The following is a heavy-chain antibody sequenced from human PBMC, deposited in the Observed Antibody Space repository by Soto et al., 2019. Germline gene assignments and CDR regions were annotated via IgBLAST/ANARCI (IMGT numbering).Heavy chain of an antibody. Sequence: PSETLSLTCAVYGGSFSGYYWTWIRQPPGTGLEWIGEINHSGSTNYNPSLKSRVTISVDKSNNQFSLTLKYVTAADTAVYYCATLPPRIEVTVLPIPTWGQGTLVTVSS. CDR3: ATLPPRIEVTVLPIPT. CDR2: INHSGST. D-gene: IGHD2-15*01. J-gene: IGHJ5*02. V-gene: IGHV4-34*01. CDR1: GGSFSGYY.